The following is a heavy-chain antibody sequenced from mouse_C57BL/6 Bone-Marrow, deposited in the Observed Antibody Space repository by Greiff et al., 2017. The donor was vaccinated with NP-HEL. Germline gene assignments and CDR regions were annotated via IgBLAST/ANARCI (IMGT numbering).Heavy chain of an antibody. J-gene: IGHJ3*01. CDR1: GFTFSDYG. Sequence: EVKLMESGGGLVRPGGSLKLSCAASGFTFSDYGMHWVRQAPEKGLEWVAYISSGSSTIYYADTVKGRFTISRDNAKNTLFLQMTSLRSEDTAMYYCARRSIRAYWGQGTLVTVSA. CDR2: ISSGSSTI. V-gene: IGHV5-17*01. D-gene: IGHD1-3*01. CDR3: ARRSIRAY.